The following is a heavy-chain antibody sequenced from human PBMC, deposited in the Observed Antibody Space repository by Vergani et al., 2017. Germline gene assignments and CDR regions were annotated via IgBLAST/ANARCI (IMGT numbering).Heavy chain of an antibody. CDR2: INPIDSKI. J-gene: IGHJ4*02. CDR3: TRHVPCGDGACLHFDH. CDR1: ESSFISNE. Sequence: EVMLVQSGAEVKTPGESLKISCKYSESSFISNEIAWVRQMSGKGLQWMGNINPIDSKIAYSPSFQGQAIMSLDKSITTAYLQWRSLKASDTAIYYCTRHVPCGDGACLHFDHWCQGTQVTVSS. V-gene: IGHV5-51*01. D-gene: IGHD2-21*01.